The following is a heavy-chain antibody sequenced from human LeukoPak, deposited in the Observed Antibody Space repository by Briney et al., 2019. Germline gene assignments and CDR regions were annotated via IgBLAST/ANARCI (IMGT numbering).Heavy chain of an antibody. J-gene: IGHJ6*03. CDR3: ARARDPYYDSSNYYYYYYMDV. CDR1: GYSISSGYY. Sequence: PSETLSLTCAVSGYSISSGYYWGWIRQPPGKGLEWIGSMYHSGSTYYNPSLKRRVTISVDTSKNQFSLKLSSVTSADTAVYYCARARDPYYDSSNYYYYYYMDVWGKGTTVTVSS. D-gene: IGHD3-22*01. CDR2: MYHSGST. V-gene: IGHV4-38-2*01.